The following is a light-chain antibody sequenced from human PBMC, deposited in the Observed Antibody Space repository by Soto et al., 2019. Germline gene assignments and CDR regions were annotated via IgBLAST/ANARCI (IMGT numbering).Light chain of an antibody. J-gene: IGKJ4*01. CDR2: DAS. Sequence: EIGLTQSQATLSLSPGERATLSCRASQSVSSYLAWYQQKPGQAPRLLIYDASNRATGIPARFSGSGSGTDFTLTISSLEPEDFAVYSCQQRSSWPLTFGGGTKVELK. V-gene: IGKV3-11*01. CDR3: QQRSSWPLT. CDR1: QSVSSY.